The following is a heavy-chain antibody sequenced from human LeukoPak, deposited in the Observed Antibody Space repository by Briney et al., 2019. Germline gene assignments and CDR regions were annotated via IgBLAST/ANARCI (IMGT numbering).Heavy chain of an antibody. D-gene: IGHD4/OR15-4a*01. CDR2: ISSSGSTI. CDR3: AKGSAVSRPYYFDY. CDR1: GFTFSSYT. J-gene: IGHJ4*02. Sequence: GRSLRLSCAASGFTFSSYTMNWVRQAPGKGLEWLSYISSSGSTIYYADSVKGRFTISRDNAKNSLYLQMNSLRAEDTAVYYCAKGSAVSRPYYFDYWGQGTLVTVSS. V-gene: IGHV3-48*01.